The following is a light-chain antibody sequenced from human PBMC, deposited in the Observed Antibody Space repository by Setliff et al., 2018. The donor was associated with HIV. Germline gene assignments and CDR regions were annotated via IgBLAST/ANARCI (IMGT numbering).Light chain of an antibody. CDR2: DVT. CDR1: SSDVGGYNS. Sequence: QSVLTQPPSVSGSPGQSVTISCTGTSSDVGGYNSASWYQQSPGTAPKPMISDVTTRPSGVPDRFSGSKSGNTASLTISRLRAEDEADYYCSSYTSANTWVFGTGTKVTVL. V-gene: IGLV2-18*02. CDR3: SSYTSANTWV. J-gene: IGLJ1*01.